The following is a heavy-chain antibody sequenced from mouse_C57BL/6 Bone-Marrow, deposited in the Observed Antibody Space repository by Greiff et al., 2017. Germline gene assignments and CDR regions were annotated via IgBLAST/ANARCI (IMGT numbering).Heavy chain of an antibody. V-gene: IGHV1-81*01. CDR1: GYTFTSYG. D-gene: IGHD2-1*01. J-gene: IGHJ4*01. Sequence: VQLQQSGAELARPGASVKLSCKASGYTFTSYGISWVKQRTGKGLEWIGEIYPRSGNTYYNEKFKGKATLTADKSSSTAYMELRSLTSEDSAVYFCARSDYGNPYAMDYWGQGTSVTVSS. CDR3: ARSDYGNPYAMDY. CDR2: IYPRSGNT.